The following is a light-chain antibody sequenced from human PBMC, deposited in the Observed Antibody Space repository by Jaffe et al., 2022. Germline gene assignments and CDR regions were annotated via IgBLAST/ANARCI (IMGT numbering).Light chain of an antibody. CDR2: DVS. V-gene: IGLV2-14*01. J-gene: IGLJ1*01. CDR3: NSYTSSSTPYV. Sequence: QSALTQPASVSGSPGQSITISCTGTSSDVGAYNYVSWYQQHPGKAPKLIIYDVSDRPSGVSYRFSGSKSGNTASLTISGLQAEDEADYYCNSYTSSSTPYVFGTGTKVTVL. CDR1: SSDVGAYNY.